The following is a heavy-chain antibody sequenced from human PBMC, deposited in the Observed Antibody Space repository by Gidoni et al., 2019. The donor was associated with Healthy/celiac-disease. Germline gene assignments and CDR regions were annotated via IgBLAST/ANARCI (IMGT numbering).Heavy chain of an antibody. V-gene: IGHV4-39*07. CDR1: GGSISSSSYY. CDR2: IYYSGST. D-gene: IGHD3-10*01. Sequence: QLQLQESGPGLVKPSETLSLTCTVSGGSISSSSYYWGWIRQPPGKGLEWIGSIYYSGSTNYNPSLKSRVTISVDTSKNQFSLKLISVTAADTAVYYCARDWGVAFDIWGQGTMVTVSS. CDR3: ARDWGVAFDI. J-gene: IGHJ3*02.